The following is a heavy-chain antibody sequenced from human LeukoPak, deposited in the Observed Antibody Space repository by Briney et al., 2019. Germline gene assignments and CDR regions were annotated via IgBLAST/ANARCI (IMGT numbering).Heavy chain of an antibody. V-gene: IGHV4-59*01. CDR2: IFYSGSI. CDR1: GGSISSYY. CDR3: ARTKVGWNSNWFDP. D-gene: IGHD1-7*01. Sequence: SETLSLTCTVSGGSISSYYWSWIRQPPGKGLEWIGYIFYSGSINYNPSLKSRVTILADTSRNQFSLKLSSVTAADTAVYYCARTKVGWNSNWFDPWGQGTLVTVSS. J-gene: IGHJ5*02.